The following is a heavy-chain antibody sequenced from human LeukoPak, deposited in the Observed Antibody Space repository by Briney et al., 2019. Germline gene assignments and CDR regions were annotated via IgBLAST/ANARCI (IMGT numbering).Heavy chain of an antibody. CDR2: IYWDDDK. D-gene: IGHD2-15*01. CDR3: VHSGYCSGGNCQESFQH. CDR1: GFSLSTSGVG. Sequence: SGPTLVKPTQTLTLTCTFSGFSLSTSGVGVGWIRQPPGKALEWLALIYWDDDKRYSPSLKSRLTITKDTSKNQVVLTMTNMDPADTATYYCVHSGYCSGGNCQESFQHWGQGTLVTVSS. J-gene: IGHJ1*01. V-gene: IGHV2-5*02.